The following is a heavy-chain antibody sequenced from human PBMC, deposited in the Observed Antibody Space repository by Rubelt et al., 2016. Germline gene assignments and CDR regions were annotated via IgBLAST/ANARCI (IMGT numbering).Heavy chain of an antibody. J-gene: IGHJ3*02. D-gene: IGHD6-19*01. CDR2: VKQDGSDK. V-gene: IGHV3-7*01. CDR3: AREATVAGTDDAFDS. CDR1: GFTFSSFA. Sequence: VWSWGGLIQAGGSLRLSCAASGFTFSSFAMSWVRQAPGKGLEWVANVKQDGSDKHYVESVKGRFTVSRDNAKNSLYLQMNSLRAEDTAVYYCAREATVAGTDDAFDSGGQGTMVTVSS.